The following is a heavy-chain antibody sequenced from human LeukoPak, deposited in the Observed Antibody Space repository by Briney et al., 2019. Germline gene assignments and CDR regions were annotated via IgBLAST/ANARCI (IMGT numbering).Heavy chain of an antibody. CDR2: INHSGST. D-gene: IGHD3-22*01. J-gene: IGHJ4*02. CDR3: ARGYYDTGGYYRFDS. CDR1: GGSFSGYY. V-gene: IGHV4-34*01. Sequence: PSETLSLTCAVYGGSFSGYYWSWIRQPPGKGLEWIGEINHSGSTNYNPSLKSRVTISVDTSKNQFSLKLSSVTAADTAVYYCARGYYDTGGYYRFDSWGQGTLVTVSS.